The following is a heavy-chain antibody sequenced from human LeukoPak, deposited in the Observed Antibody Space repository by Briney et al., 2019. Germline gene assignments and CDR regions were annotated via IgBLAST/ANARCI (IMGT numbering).Heavy chain of an antibody. D-gene: IGHD3-10*01. CDR3: AKGHSASHYYMDV. Sequence: GGSLRLSCAASGFTFASYAMSWVRQAPGKGLEWISSISVSGRTTFYADSVKGRFTVSRDNSKNTLYLQMNSLRAEDTAVYYCAKGHSASHYYMDVWGKGTTLTVSS. V-gene: IGHV3-23*01. J-gene: IGHJ6*03. CDR1: GFTFASYA. CDR2: ISVSGRTT.